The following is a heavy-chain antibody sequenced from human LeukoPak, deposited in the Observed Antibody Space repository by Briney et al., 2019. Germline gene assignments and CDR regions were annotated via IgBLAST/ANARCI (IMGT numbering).Heavy chain of an antibody. Sequence: SETLSLTCTVSGGSISSYYWSWIRQPPGKGLEWIGYIYYSGSTDYNPSLNSRVTISLDTSKNQFSLRLTSVTAADTALYYCARGANLWGQGTLVTVSS. J-gene: IGHJ4*02. D-gene: IGHD4/OR15-4a*01. CDR3: ARGANL. CDR2: IYYSGST. CDR1: GGSISSYY. V-gene: IGHV4-59*01.